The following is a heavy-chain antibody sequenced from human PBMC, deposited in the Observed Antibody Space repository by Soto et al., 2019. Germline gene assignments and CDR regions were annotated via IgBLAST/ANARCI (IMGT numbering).Heavy chain of an antibody. Sequence: QVQLVESGGGVVQPGRSLRLSCAASGFTFSTHAMHWVRQAPGKGLECVAIVSFDGSNKYYADSVKGLFTISRDNSKNTLYLQMRGLTPEDTAFYYCARDQTGITTAGGGRIDRWGQGTLVTVSS. CDR2: VSFDGSNK. D-gene: IGHD6-13*01. CDR3: ARDQTGITTAGGGRIDR. CDR1: GFTFSTHA. V-gene: IGHV3-30-3*01. J-gene: IGHJ5*02.